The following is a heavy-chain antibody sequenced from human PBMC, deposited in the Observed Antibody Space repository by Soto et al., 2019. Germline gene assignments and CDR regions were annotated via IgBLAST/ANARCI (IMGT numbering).Heavy chain of an antibody. D-gene: IGHD3-10*01. V-gene: IGHV3-48*02. CDR1: GFTFSSYS. CDR2: ISYSSSSI. CDR3: ARAGAGTGY. Sequence: EVQLVESEGGLVQPGGSLRLSCAASGFTFSSYSMNWVRQAPGKGLEWISYISYSSSSIQYADSVKGRFTISRDNAKNSLYLQMSSLRDEDTAVYYCARAGAGTGYWGQGTLVTVAS. J-gene: IGHJ4*02.